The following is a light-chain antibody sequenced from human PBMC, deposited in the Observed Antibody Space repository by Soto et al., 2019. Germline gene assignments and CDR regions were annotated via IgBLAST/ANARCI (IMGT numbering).Light chain of an antibody. J-gene: IGKJ3*01. CDR2: GAS. Sequence: EIVLTQFPGTLSLSPGERATLSCRASQSVSSSYLAWYQQKPGQAPRLLIYGASSRATGIPDRFSGSGSGTDFTLTISRLEPEDFAVYYCQQYGSSLFTFGPGTIVDIK. CDR1: QSVSSSY. V-gene: IGKV3-20*01. CDR3: QQYGSSLFT.